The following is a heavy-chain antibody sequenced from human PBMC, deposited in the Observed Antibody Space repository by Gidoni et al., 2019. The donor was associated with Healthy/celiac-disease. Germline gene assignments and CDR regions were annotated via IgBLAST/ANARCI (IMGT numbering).Heavy chain of an antibody. CDR3: VKVRHRGYSGTNDAFDI. CDR2: ISSNGGRT. V-gene: IGHV3-64D*09. Sequence: EVQLVESGGGLVQPGGSLRLSCSASGFTVSSYAMHWVRQAPGKGLEYVSAISSNGGRTYYADSVKGRFTISRDNSKNTLYLQMSSLRAEDTAVYYCVKVRHRGYSGTNDAFDIWGQGTMVTVSS. D-gene: IGHD5-18*01. CDR1: GFTVSSYA. J-gene: IGHJ3*02.